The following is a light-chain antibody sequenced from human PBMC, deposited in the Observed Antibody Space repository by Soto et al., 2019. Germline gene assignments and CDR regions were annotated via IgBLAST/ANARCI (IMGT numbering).Light chain of an antibody. CDR2: AAA. V-gene: IGKV1-39*01. CDR1: KSISSY. CDR3: QHSYSTPLT. J-gene: IGKJ4*01. Sequence: DIQMTPSPSSLSASVGDRVTITCLARKSISSYLKWYQQKPGKDPKLLIYAAARLQSGVPSRFSGSGSGTDFSLTSSSRQPEDFATYYCQHSYSTPLTFGGVTKVEIK.